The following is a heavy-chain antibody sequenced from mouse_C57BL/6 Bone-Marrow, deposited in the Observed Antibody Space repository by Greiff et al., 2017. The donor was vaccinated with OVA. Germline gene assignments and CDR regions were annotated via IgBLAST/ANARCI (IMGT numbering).Heavy chain of an antibody. CDR3: ARLLRPLDY. Sequence: EVQLQQSGPELVKPGASVNISCKASGYTFTDYYMNWVKQSHGKSLEWIGDINPNNGGTSYNQKFKGKATLTVDKSSSTAYMELRSLTSEDSAVYYCARLLRPLDYWGQGTTLTVSS. V-gene: IGHV1-26*01. CDR1: GYTFTDYY. CDR2: INPNNGGT. D-gene: IGHD1-2*01. J-gene: IGHJ2*01.